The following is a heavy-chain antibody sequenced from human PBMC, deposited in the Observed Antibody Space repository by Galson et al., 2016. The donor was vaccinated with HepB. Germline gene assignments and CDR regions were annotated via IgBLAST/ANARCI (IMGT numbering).Heavy chain of an antibody. J-gene: IGHJ6*02. CDR1: GFSFSTFW. V-gene: IGHV3-7*03. CDR3: ANGGFPYFYGMDV. Sequence: SLRLSCAASGFSFSTFWMSWVRQAPGKGLEWLANIKQDGSEKHHVDSVKGRFAISRDNSKNSLYLQMNSLRAEDTALYFCANGGFPYFYGMDVWGQGTTVTVSS. D-gene: IGHD2-15*01. CDR2: IKQDGSEK.